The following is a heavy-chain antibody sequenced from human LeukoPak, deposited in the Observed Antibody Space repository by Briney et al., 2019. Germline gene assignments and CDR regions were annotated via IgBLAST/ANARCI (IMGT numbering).Heavy chain of an antibody. J-gene: IGHJ4*02. CDR2: INPNSGGT. D-gene: IGHD2-2*01. CDR3: ASRIVVVPAGLPADQIAAPSEEDY. CDR1: GYTFTGYY. V-gene: IGHV1-2*06. Sequence: ASVKVSCKASGYTFTGYYMHWVRQAPGQGLEWMGRINPNSGGTNYAQKFQGRVTMTRDTSISTAYMELSRLRSDDTAVYYCASRIVVVPAGLPADQIAAPSEEDYWGQGTLVTVSS.